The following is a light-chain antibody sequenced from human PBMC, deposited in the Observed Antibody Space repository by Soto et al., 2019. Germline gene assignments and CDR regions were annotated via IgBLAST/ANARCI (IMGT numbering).Light chain of an antibody. CDR1: QSVLSSVDNKNF. J-gene: IGKJ4*01. V-gene: IGKV4-1*01. CDR3: HQFYRAPLT. CDR2: WGS. Sequence: DIVMTQSPDSLAVSLGERATINCKSSQSVLSSVDNKNFLSWFQQKAGQPPKLLISWGSTRESGVPDRFSGSESRTDFTLTINGLQAEDVAVYYCHQFYRAPLTFGGGTTVEI.